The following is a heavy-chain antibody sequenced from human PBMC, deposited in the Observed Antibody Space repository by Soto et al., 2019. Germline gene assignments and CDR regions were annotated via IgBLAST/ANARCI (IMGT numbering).Heavy chain of an antibody. J-gene: IGHJ4*02. CDR1: GGSISGFH. CDR2: VYYTGST. V-gene: IGHV4-59*03. D-gene: IGHD1-26*01. Sequence: QVQLQESGPGLVKPSGTLSLTCTVSGGSISGFHWTWIRQPPGKGLEWIGYVYYTGSTNYNPSFRSRVTISVDTSRNQFSLKLTSVTAADTAVYYCVRWVGHFDFWGQGTLVTVSS. CDR3: VRWVGHFDF.